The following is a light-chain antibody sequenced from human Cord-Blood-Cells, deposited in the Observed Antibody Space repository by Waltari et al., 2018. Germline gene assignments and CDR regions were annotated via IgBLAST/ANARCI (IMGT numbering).Light chain of an antibody. CDR3: QSYDSSNVV. CDR1: SGSIASNY. Sequence: NFMLTQPHSVSESPGKTVTISCTGSSGSIASNYVQWYQQRPGRAPTTVIYEDNQSPSGVPDRFSGSIDSSSNSASLTISGLKTEDEADYYCQSYDSSNVVFGGGTKLTVL. V-gene: IGLV6-57*02. CDR2: EDN. J-gene: IGLJ2*01.